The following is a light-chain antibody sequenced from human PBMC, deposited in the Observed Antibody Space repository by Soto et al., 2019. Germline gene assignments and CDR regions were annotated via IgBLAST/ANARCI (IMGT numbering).Light chain of an antibody. CDR1: LSVGSS. V-gene: IGKV3-15*01. Sequence: EIVMTQSPATLSVSPGESATLTCRASLSVGSSLAWFQQKPGQAPRLIIHAASTRATGIPARFSGSGFGTEFTLTISSLQSEDFAVYYCQQYNNWRTFGQGTKLEIK. CDR2: AAS. J-gene: IGKJ1*01. CDR3: QQYNNWRT.